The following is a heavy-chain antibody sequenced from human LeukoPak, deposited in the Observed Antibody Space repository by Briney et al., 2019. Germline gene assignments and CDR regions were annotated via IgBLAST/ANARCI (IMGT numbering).Heavy chain of an antibody. J-gene: IGHJ5*02. D-gene: IGHD3-10*01. CDR2: IYYSGST. CDR1: GGSLTSYY. V-gene: IGHV4-59*01. Sequence: TLSLTCTVSGGSLTSYYRSWIRHPPGKGLEWIGYIYYSGSTNYNPSLKSRVTISVETSKNQFSLKLSSVTAADTAVYYCARDRGNYYGSGSYYDWFDPWGQGTLVTVSS. CDR3: ARDRGNYYGSGSYYDWFDP.